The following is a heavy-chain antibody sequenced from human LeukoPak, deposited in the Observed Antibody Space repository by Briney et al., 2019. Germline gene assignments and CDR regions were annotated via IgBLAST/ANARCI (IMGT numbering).Heavy chain of an antibody. D-gene: IGHD3-10*02. J-gene: IGHJ4*02. CDR2: INHSGST. Sequence: SETLSLTCAVYGGSFSGYYWSWIRQPPGKGLEWIGEINHSGSTNYNPSLKSRVTISVDTSKNQFSLKLSSVTAADTAVYYCARGPSIFGFDYWGQGTLVTVSS. V-gene: IGHV4-34*01. CDR1: GGSFSGYY. CDR3: ARGPSIFGFDY.